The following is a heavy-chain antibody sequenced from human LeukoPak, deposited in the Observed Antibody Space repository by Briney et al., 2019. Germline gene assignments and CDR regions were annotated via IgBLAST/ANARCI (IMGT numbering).Heavy chain of an antibody. Sequence: GSLRLSCAASGFTFSSYAMSWVRQPPGKGLEWIGSIYYSGGTYYNPSLKSRVTISVDTSKNQFSLQLSSVTAADTAVYHCASHSSGRGPSRYWGQGTLVTVSS. D-gene: IGHD6-19*01. CDR2: IYYSGGT. V-gene: IGHV4-39*01. CDR1: GFTFSSYA. J-gene: IGHJ4*02. CDR3: ASHSSGRGPSRY.